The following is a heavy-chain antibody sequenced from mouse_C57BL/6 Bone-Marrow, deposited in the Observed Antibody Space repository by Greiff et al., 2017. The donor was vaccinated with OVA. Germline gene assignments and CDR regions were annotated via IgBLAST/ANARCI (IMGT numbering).Heavy chain of an antibody. CDR1: GFSLTSYA. Sequence: LQESGPGLVAPSQSLSITCTVSGFSLTSYAISWVRQPPGQGLEWLGVIWTGGGTNYNSALNSRLSISKDNSKSQVFLKMNSLQTDDTARYYCARKHYGSSPYYAMDYWGQGTSVTVSS. CDR2: IWTGGGT. D-gene: IGHD1-1*01. CDR3: ARKHYGSSPYYAMDY. V-gene: IGHV2-9-1*01. J-gene: IGHJ4*01.